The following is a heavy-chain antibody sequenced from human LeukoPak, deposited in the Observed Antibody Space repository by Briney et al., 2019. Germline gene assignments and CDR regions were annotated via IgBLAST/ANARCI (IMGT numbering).Heavy chain of an antibody. Sequence: SETLSLTCAVSDDSISSGGYSWSWIRQPPEKGLEWIGYIYHSGSTYYNPSLKSRVTISVDRSKNQFSLKLSSVTAADTAVYYCARDEGFGELFVWGQGTLVTVSS. CDR3: ARDEGFGELFV. J-gene: IGHJ4*02. D-gene: IGHD3-10*01. CDR1: DDSISSGGYS. V-gene: IGHV4-30-2*01. CDR2: IYHSGST.